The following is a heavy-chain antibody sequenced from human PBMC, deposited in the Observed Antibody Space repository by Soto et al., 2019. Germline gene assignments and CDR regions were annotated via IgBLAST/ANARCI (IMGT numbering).Heavy chain of an antibody. Sequence: EVQLLESGGGLVQPGGSLRLSCAASGFTFSSYAMNWVRQAPGKGLEWVSLIGGDGGSTYYADSVRGRCTISRDNSKNTLYLQMNSLRAEDTAIYYCAKAYSSIWSHWYFDLWGLGTLVTDSS. CDR3: AKAYSSIWSHWYFDL. CDR1: GFTFSSYA. CDR2: IGGDGGST. J-gene: IGHJ2*01. V-gene: IGHV3-23*01. D-gene: IGHD6-13*01.